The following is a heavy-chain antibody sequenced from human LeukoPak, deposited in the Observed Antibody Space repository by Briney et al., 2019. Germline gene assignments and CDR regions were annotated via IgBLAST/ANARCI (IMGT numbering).Heavy chain of an antibody. CDR2: INHSGST. V-gene: IGHV4-34*01. D-gene: IGHD6-19*01. J-gene: IGHJ6*02. CDR3: ARAPVVAGYYYYYGMDV. CDR1: GGSFSGYY. Sequence: SETLSLTCAVYGGSFSGYYWSCIRQPPGKGLEWIGEINHSGSTNYNPSLKSRVTISVDTSKNQFSLKLSSVTAADTAVYYCARAPVVAGYYYYYGMDVWGQGTTVTVSS.